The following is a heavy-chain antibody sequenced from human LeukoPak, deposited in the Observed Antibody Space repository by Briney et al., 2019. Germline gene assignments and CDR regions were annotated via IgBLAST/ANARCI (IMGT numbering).Heavy chain of an antibody. CDR1: GFTFSSYA. V-gene: IGHV3-23*01. CDR3: AKSRRLYGDFIDY. CDR2: ISGSGDIT. Sequence: PGGSLRLSCAASGFTFSSYAMTWVRQAPGKGLEWVSAISGSGDITYYADSVKGRFTISRDNSKNTLYLQMDSLRVEDTAVYYCAKSRRLYGDFIDYWGQGTLVTVSS. D-gene: IGHD4-17*01. J-gene: IGHJ4*02.